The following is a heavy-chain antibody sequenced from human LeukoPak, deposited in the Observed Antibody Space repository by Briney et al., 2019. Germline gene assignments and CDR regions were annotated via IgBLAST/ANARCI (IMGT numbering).Heavy chain of an antibody. CDR1: GGSISSYY. CDR3: ARGFRIAVAGFAY. J-gene: IGHJ4*02. V-gene: IGHV4-59*12. Sequence: SETLSLTCTVSGGSISSYYWSWIRQPPGKGLEWIGYIYYSGSTNYNPSLKSRVTISVDTSKNQFSLKLSSVTAADTAVYYCARGFRIAVAGFAYWGQGTLVTVSS. CDR2: IYYSGST. D-gene: IGHD6-19*01.